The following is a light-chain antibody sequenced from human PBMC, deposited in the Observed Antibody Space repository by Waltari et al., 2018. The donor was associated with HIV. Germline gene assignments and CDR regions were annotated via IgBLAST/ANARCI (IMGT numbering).Light chain of an antibody. CDR3: AAWDDSLNGGWM. CDR2: SNN. CDR1: SSNIGANT. V-gene: IGLV1-44*01. J-gene: IGLJ3*02. Sequence: QSVLTQPPSASGTPGQRVTISCSGSSSNIGANTVNWYKLLPGTAPNLLISSNNQLPSGVPARCSGSKSGTSASLAISGLQSDDEADYYCAAWDDSLNGGWMFGGGTKLTVL.